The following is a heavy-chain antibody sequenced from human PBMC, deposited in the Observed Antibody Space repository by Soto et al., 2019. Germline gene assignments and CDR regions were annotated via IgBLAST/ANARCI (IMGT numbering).Heavy chain of an antibody. CDR2: INNKAYGGTT. CDR1: GFIFGDAW. CDR3: TTDVPYYGGNSGVGY. Sequence: EVQLVESGGGLVKPGGSLRVSCVASGFIFGDAWMNWVRQAPGKGLEWVGRINNKAYGGTTDYAAPVKGRFTISRDDSKNTLYLQMNSLKTEDTAVYYCTTDVPYYGGNSGVGYWGQGTLVTVSS. V-gene: IGHV3-15*07. J-gene: IGHJ4*02. D-gene: IGHD4-17*01.